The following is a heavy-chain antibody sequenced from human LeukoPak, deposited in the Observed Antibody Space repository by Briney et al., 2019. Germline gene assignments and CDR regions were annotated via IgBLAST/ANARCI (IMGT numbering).Heavy chain of an antibody. V-gene: IGHV4-38-2*02. CDR1: GYSISSGYY. D-gene: IGHD3-22*01. CDR2: IYHSGST. Sequence: SETLSLTCTVSGYSISSGYYWGWIRQPPGKGLEWIGSIYHSGSTYYNPSLKSRVTISVDTSKNQFSLKLSSVTAADTAVYHCARVITMIQGFDPWGQGTLVTVSS. CDR3: ARVITMIQGFDP. J-gene: IGHJ5*02.